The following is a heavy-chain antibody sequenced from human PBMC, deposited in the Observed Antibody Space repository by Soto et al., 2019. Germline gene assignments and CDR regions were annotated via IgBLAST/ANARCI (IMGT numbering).Heavy chain of an antibody. CDR3: AASDSSGNYYYGMDV. CDR2: IYYSGST. V-gene: IGHV4-31*03. D-gene: IGHD3-22*01. Sequence: PSETLSLTCTVSGGSISSGGYYWSWIRQHPGKGLEWIGYIYYSGSTYYNPSLKSRVTISVDTSKNQFSLKLSSVTAADTAVYYCAASDSSGNYYYGMDVWGQGTTVTSP. CDR1: GGSISSGGYY. J-gene: IGHJ6*02.